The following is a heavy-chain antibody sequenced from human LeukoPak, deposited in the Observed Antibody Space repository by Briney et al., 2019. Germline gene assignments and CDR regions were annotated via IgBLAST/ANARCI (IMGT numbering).Heavy chain of an antibody. Sequence: GGSLRLSCTVSGFTVSSDSMSWVRQAPGKGLEWVSFIYSGGSTHYSDSVKGRFTISRDNSKNTLYLQMNSLRAEDTAVYYCARIDRGAFDIWGQGTMVTVSS. J-gene: IGHJ3*02. V-gene: IGHV3-53*01. D-gene: IGHD3-22*01. CDR3: ARIDRGAFDI. CDR1: GFTVSSDS. CDR2: IYSGGST.